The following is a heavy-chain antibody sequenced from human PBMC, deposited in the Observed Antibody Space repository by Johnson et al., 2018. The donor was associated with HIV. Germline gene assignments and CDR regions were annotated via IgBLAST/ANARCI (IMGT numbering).Heavy chain of an antibody. CDR1: GFTFSSYA. D-gene: IGHD4-17*01. CDR2: ISYDGTYN. J-gene: IGHJ3*02. CDR3: AGPSVMTTLTTTPWAFDI. V-gene: IGHV3-30*04. Sequence: QVQLVESGGGVVQPGRSLRLSCAASGFTFSSYAMHWVRQAPGKGLEWVAIISYDGTYNYYADSVKGRFTISRDNSKNTLYLQMDSLGCDDTAVYHCAGPSVMTTLTTTPWAFDIWGQGTMVTVSS.